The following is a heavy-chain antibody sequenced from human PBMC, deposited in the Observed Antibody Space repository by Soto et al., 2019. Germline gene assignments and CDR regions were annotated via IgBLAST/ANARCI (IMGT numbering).Heavy chain of an antibody. Sequence: EASVNGSCTASGYTFIDYDINWVRQATGQGLGWMGWMNPNSGNTGYAQKFQGRVTMTRNTSISTAYMELSSLRSEDTAVYYCARLGINIVVVPAAQTTYYYYGMDVWGQGTTVTVSS. V-gene: IGHV1-8*01. CDR1: GYTFIDYD. CDR3: ARLGINIVVVPAAQTTYYYYGMDV. D-gene: IGHD2-2*01. CDR2: MNPNSGNT. J-gene: IGHJ6*02.